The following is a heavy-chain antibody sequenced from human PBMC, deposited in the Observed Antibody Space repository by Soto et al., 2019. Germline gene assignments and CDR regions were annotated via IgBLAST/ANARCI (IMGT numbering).Heavy chain of an antibody. D-gene: IGHD3-22*01. V-gene: IGHV1-69*02. J-gene: IGHJ4*02. CDR1: GGTFSSYT. CDR2: IIPMLGIA. CDR3: ARAHYYYSSGYYEGDDY. Sequence: QVQLVQSGAEVKKPGSSVKVSCKASGGTFSSYTISWVRQAPGQGLEWMGRIIPMLGIANYAQKFQGRVTIPADKSTRTAYMELSSLRFEDTAVYYCARAHYYYSSGYYEGDDYWGQRTLDTVSS.